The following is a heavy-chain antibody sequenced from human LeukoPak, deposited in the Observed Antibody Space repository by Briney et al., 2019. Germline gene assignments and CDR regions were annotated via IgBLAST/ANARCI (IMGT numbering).Heavy chain of an antibody. CDR3: ARGGLYWHI. CDR2: IKQDGSEK. CDR1: GFTFSNYV. V-gene: IGHV3-7*04. Sequence: GGSLRLSCSASGFTFSNYVMHWVRQAPGKGLEWVANIKQDGSEKNYVDSVKGRFTISRDNARNSLYLQMDSLRAEDTALYYCARGGLYWHIWGQGTMVTVSS. D-gene: IGHD2-15*01. J-gene: IGHJ3*02.